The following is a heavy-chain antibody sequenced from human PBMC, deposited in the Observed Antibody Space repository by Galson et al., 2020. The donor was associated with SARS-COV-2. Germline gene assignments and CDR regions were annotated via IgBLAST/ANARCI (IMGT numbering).Heavy chain of an antibody. Sequence: ASVKVSCKASGYTFASHDINWVRQATGQGLEWMGWVNPNSGNTGYAQKFQGRVTITRDTSKSTAYMELSSLRFEDTAVYYCARMRSGYDQYYYYYVDVWGKGTAVTISS. CDR1: GYTFASHD. CDR3: ARMRSGYDQYYYYYVDV. J-gene: IGHJ6*03. V-gene: IGHV1-8*03. D-gene: IGHD5-12*01. CDR2: VNPNSGNT.